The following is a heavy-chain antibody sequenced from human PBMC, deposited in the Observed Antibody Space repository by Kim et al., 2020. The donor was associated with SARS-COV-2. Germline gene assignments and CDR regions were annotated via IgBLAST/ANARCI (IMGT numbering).Heavy chain of an antibody. V-gene: IGHV3-23*01. CDR2: ISGSGGST. D-gene: IGHD5-18*01. CDR3: AKDNGIQLWSYYFYY. Sequence: GGSLRLSCAASGFTFSSYAMSWVRQAPGKGLEWVSAISGSGGSTYYADSVKGRFTISRDNSKNTLYLQMNSLRAEDTAVYYCAKDNGIQLWSYYFYYWGQGTLVTVSS. CDR1: GFTFSSYA. J-gene: IGHJ4*02.